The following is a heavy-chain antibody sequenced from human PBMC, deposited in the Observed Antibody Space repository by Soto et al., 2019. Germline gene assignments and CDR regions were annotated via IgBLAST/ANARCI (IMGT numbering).Heavy chain of an antibody. Sequence: GGSLRLSCAASGFTFSSYGMHWVRQAPGKGLEWVAVIWYDGSSKYYADSVKGRFTISRDNSKNTLYLQMNSLRAEDTAVYYCARVNNGDYYYYYGMDVWGQGTTVTVS. D-gene: IGHD4-17*01. CDR2: IWYDGSSK. CDR1: GFTFSSYG. J-gene: IGHJ6*02. V-gene: IGHV3-33*01. CDR3: ARVNNGDYYYYYGMDV.